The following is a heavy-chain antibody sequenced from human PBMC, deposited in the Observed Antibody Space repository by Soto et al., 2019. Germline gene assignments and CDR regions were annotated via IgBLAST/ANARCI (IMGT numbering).Heavy chain of an antibody. V-gene: IGHV3-30*18. CDR2: ISYDSSNK. Sequence: VQLLESGGGLIQPGGSLRLSCAASGFTFSYGIHWLRQAPGKGLEWVAYISYDSSNKFYGDSVKGRFTISRDNSNNTKFLQMNSLRAEDTAVYYCAKLVIGYCSGNTCDDYWGQGTLVAVSS. J-gene: IGHJ4*02. CDR3: AKLVIGYCSGNTCDDY. D-gene: IGHD2-15*01. CDR1: GFTFSYG.